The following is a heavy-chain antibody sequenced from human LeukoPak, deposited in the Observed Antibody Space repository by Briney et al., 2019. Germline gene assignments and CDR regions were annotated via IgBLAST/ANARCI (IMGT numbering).Heavy chain of an antibody. CDR2: ITWDGGST. J-gene: IGHJ6*03. CDR1: GFTFDDYA. D-gene: IGHD2/OR15-2a*01. V-gene: IGHV3-43D*03. CDR3: AKDRAARGRGNYFYMDV. Sequence: GGSLRLSFAASGFTFDDYAMHWVRQASGKGLEWVSHITWDGGSTHYADSVEGRFTISRDNRENSLYLQMNSLRPEDTALYYCAKDRAARGRGNYFYMDVWGKGTTVTVSS.